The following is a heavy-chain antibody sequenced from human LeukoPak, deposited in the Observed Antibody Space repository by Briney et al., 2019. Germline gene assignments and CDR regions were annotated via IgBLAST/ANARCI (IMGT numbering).Heavy chain of an antibody. V-gene: IGHV3-23*01. CDR3: ARETATEDFDY. CDR1: GFTFSSYA. CDR2: INDNGDGT. D-gene: IGHD1-1*01. J-gene: IGHJ4*02. Sequence: GGSLRLSCAASGFTFSSYAMSWVRQAPGKGLKWVSTINDNGDGTYYADSVKGRFTISRDNAKNSLYLQMNSLRAEDTAVYYCARETATEDFDYWGQGTLVTVSS.